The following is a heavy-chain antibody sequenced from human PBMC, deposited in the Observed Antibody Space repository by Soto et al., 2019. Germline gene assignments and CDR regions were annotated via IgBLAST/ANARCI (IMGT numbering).Heavy chain of an antibody. V-gene: IGHV3-30*04. J-gene: IGHJ4*02. CDR2: ITRDGYNK. CDR3: TKSSGGSSSVGMDY. D-gene: IGHD6-6*01. CDR1: GFSFKNYA. Sequence: GGSLRLSCAGSGFSFKNYALNWVRQAPGKGLEWVASITRDGYNKYYADSVKGRFTISRDNSRDTLSLQMTALTIEDSSVYYCTKSSGGSSSVGMDYWGQGTRVTVSS.